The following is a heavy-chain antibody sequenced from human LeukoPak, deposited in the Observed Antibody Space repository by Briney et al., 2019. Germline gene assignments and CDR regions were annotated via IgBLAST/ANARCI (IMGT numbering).Heavy chain of an antibody. CDR1: GFTFSSYD. J-gene: IGHJ3*02. CDR3: TRRMRGLGSYSDAFGI. Sequence: PGGSLRLSCAASGFTFSSYDMHWVRQGPGKGLEWVSGIDTAGGTYYAGSVKGRFTISRENAKNSFYLQMNSLRAGDTAVYFCTRRMRGLGSYSDAFGIWGQETMVTVSS. CDR2: IDTAGGT. V-gene: IGHV3-13*04. D-gene: IGHD3-10*01.